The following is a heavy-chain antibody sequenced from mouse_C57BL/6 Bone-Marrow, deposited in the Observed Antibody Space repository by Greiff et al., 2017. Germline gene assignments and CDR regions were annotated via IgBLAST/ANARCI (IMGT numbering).Heavy chain of an antibody. CDR3: ARHEASYYYGSSPYFDY. CDR2: FYPGSGSI. Sequence: VQLKESGAELVKPGASVKLSCKASGYTFTEYTIHWVKQRSGQGLEWIGWFYPGSGSIKYNEKFKDKATLTADKSSSTVYMELSRLTSEDSAVYFCARHEASYYYGSSPYFDYWGQGTTLTVSS. D-gene: IGHD1-1*01. V-gene: IGHV1-62-2*01. CDR1: GYTFTEYT. J-gene: IGHJ2*01.